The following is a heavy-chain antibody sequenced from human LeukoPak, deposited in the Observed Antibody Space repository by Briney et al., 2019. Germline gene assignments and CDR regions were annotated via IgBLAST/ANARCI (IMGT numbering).Heavy chain of an antibody. V-gene: IGHV4-59*01. J-gene: IGHJ3*02. CDR1: GGSISSYY. Sequence: SETLSLTCTVSGGSISSYYWSWIRQPPGKGLEWIGYIYYSGSTNYNPSLKSRVTISVDTSKNQFSLKLSSVTAADTAVYYCARESFGGYSYEDAFDIWGQGTMVTVSS. CDR3: ARESFGGYSYEDAFDI. CDR2: IYYSGST. D-gene: IGHD5-18*01.